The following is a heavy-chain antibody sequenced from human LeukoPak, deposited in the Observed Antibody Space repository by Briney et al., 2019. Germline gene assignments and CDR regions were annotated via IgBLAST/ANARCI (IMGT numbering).Heavy chain of an antibody. D-gene: IGHD3-3*01. CDR2: IYTSGST. Sequence: SETLSLTCTVSGGSISSYYWSWIRQPAGKGLEWIGRIYTSGSTNYTPPLKSRVTMSVDTSKNQFSLKLRSVAAADTAVYYCARDQGYYDFWSGYYTPEYFDYWGQGTLVTVSS. CDR1: GGSISSYY. V-gene: IGHV4-4*07. J-gene: IGHJ4*02. CDR3: ARDQGYYDFWSGYYTPEYFDY.